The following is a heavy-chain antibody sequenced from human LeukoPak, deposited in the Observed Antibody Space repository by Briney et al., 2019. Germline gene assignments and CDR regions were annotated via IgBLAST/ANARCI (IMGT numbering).Heavy chain of an antibody. CDR3: TPDLMDV. CDR2: IKSKTDGGTA. J-gene: IGHJ6*03. V-gene: IGHV3-15*01. CDR1: GFPFTNAW. Sequence: PGGSLRLSCVVSGFPFTNAWMGWVRQAPGKGLEWVGRIKSKTDGGTADYAAPVRGRFTMWRDDARSALYLQMNSLQTEDTAVYYCTPDLMDVWGKGTTVTVSS.